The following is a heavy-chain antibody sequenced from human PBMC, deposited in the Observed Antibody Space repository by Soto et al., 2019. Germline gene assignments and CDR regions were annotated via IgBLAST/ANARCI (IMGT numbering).Heavy chain of an antibody. CDR2: INPSGGST. CDR3: ARDSPYSSSSGHYYGMDV. J-gene: IGHJ6*02. V-gene: IGHV1-46*01. D-gene: IGHD6-6*01. Sequence: ASVKVSCKASGYTFTIYYMRWVRQAPGQGLEWMGIINPSGGSTSYAQKFQGRVTMTRDTSTSTVYMELSSLRSEDTAVYYCARDSPYSSSSGHYYGMDVWGQGTTVTVSS. CDR1: GYTFTIYY.